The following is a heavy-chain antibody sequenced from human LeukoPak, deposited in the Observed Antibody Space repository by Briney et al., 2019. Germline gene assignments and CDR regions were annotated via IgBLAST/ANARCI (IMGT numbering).Heavy chain of an antibody. CDR1: GYTFTSYD. V-gene: IGHV1-8*01. Sequence: ASVKVSCKASGYTFTSYDINWVRQATGQGLEWMGWMNPNSGNTGYAQKFQGRVTMTRNTSISAAYMELSSLRSEDTAVYYCARWLPNWNYGNWFDPWGQGTLVTVSS. J-gene: IGHJ5*02. CDR3: ARWLPNWNYGNWFDP. CDR2: MNPNSGNT. D-gene: IGHD1-7*01.